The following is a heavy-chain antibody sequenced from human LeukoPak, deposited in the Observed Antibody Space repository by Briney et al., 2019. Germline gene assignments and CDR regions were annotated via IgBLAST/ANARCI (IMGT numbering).Heavy chain of an antibody. CDR2: ITSRSTTK. J-gene: IGHJ3*02. V-gene: IGHV3-48*02. CDR1: RFTFSIHS. D-gene: IGHD1-1*01. Sequence: GGSLRLSCAASRFTFSIHSMNWVRQAPGRGLEWVSYITSRSTTKQYADSVKGRFTISRENAKNSLYLQMNSLRDEDTAVYYCARVQTSAFDIWGQGTMVTVSS. CDR3: ARVQTSAFDI.